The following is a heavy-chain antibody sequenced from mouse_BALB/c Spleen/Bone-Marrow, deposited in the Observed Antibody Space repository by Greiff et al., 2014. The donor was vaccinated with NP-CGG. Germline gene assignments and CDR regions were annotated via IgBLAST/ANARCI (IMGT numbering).Heavy chain of an antibody. D-gene: IGHD1-1*01. J-gene: IGHJ2*01. V-gene: IGHV1S22*01. CDR2: IYPGSGST. CDR1: GYTFTSYW. Sequence: LQQSGSELVRPGASVKLSCKASGYTFTSYWMHWVKQRPGQGLEWIGNIYPGSGSTNYDEKFKSKATLTVDTSFSTAYMQLSSLTSEDSAVYYCTRDYDWVPDYWGQGTTLTVSS. CDR3: TRDYDWVPDY.